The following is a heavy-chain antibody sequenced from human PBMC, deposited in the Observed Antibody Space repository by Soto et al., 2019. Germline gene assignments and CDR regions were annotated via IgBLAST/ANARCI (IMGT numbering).Heavy chain of an antibody. D-gene: IGHD2-2*01. V-gene: IGHV1-18*01. Sequence: ASVKVSCKASGFTFTTYGICWVRQAPGQGLEWMGWISAYKGNTNYAQKLQGRVTMTTDTSTSTAYMELRSLRSDDTAVYYCARVGYCSSTSCYVPRYYYYYYGMDVWGQGTTVTVSS. CDR3: ARVGYCSSTSCYVPRYYYYYYGMDV. CDR1: GFTFTTYG. J-gene: IGHJ6*02. CDR2: ISAYKGNT.